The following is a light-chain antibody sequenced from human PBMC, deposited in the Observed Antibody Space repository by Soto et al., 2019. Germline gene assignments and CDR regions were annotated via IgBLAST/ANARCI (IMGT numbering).Light chain of an antibody. CDR3: HQRQSWPRT. V-gene: IGKV3-11*01. CDR2: QTS. CDR1: QYINTR. J-gene: IGKJ1*01. Sequence: EIVLTQAPATPSSFPGDRGTLSCRASQYINTRLAWYQHRPGQAPRLLIYQTSIRAAGIPARFSASGTGTDFTLTISDVQPEDFAVYYCHQRQSWPRTFGQGTKVDIK.